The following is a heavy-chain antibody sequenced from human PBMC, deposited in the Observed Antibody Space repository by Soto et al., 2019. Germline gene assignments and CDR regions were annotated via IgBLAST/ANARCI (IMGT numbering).Heavy chain of an antibody. CDR1: GYSFTSYD. CDR2: MNPNSGIT. CDR3: ARGFYFYLHNPGGN. Sequence: QVQLVQSGAEVKKPGASVKVSCKASGYSFTSYDINWVRQAPGQGLEWMGWMNPNSGITGYAQKVRGRVTMTRDTSLNTAYMELSSLRSDDTAVYYCARGFYFYLHNPGGNWGQGTLVTVSS. D-gene: IGHD3-3*01. J-gene: IGHJ4*02. V-gene: IGHV1-8*01.